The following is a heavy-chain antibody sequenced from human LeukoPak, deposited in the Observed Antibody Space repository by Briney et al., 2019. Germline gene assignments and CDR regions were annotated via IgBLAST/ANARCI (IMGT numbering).Heavy chain of an antibody. CDR1: GDSVSSNNAA. CDR2: TYYRSKWYH. D-gene: IGHD6-13*01. J-gene: IGHJ5*02. CDR3: ARISHGSIPT. Sequence: ASQTLSLTCDISGDSVSSNNAAWSWIRQSPSRGLEWLGRTYYRSKWYHDSAVSVESRITVNPDTSKNQFSLQLNSVTPDDTAVYFCARISHGSIPTWGRGTLVTVSS. V-gene: IGHV6-1*01.